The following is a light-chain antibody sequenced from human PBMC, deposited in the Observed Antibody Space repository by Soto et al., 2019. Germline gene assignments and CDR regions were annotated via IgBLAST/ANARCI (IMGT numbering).Light chain of an antibody. CDR3: QQYGSSPDT. V-gene: IGKV3-20*01. Sequence: EIVLTQSPGTLSLSPGERATLSCRASQSVNTSYLAWYQQKPGQAPRLLIHGASSRPIGIPDRFSGSGSGTDFTLTISRLEPEDFAVYYCQQYGSSPDTFGQGTKLEIK. J-gene: IGKJ2*01. CDR1: QSVNTSY. CDR2: GAS.